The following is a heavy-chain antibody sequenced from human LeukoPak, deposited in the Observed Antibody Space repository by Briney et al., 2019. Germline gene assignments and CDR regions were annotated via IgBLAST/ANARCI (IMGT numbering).Heavy chain of an antibody. V-gene: IGHV3-30*04. D-gene: IGHD2-15*01. CDR1: GFTFSSYA. Sequence: GGSLRLSCAASGFTFSSYAMSWVRQAPGKGLEWVAVISYDGSNKYYADSVKGRFTISRDNSKNTLYLQMNSLRAEDTAVYYCARDKRVVAGGDAFDIWGQGTMVTVSS. CDR3: ARDKRVVAGGDAFDI. J-gene: IGHJ3*02. CDR2: ISYDGSNK.